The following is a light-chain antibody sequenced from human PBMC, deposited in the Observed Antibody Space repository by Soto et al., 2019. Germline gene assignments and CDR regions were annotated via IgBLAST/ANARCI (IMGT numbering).Light chain of an antibody. CDR3: QQYGSSPFT. V-gene: IGKV3-20*01. CDR2: GAS. Sequence: EIVLTQSPGTLSLSPGERATLSCRASQSVSSSYLAWYQQKPGQAPRLLIYGASSRATGIPDRFSGSGSGTDLTLPISRLEPEDFAVYYWQQYGSSPFTFGPGTKVDIK. CDR1: QSVSSSY. J-gene: IGKJ3*01.